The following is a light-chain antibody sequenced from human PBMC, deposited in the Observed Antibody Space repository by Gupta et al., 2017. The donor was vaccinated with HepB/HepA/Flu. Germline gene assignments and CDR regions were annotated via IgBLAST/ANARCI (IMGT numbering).Light chain of an antibody. J-gene: IGLJ2*01. CDR2: EVT. CDR1: SSDVGSYNL. V-gene: IGLV2-23*02. Sequence: QSALTQPASVSGSPGHSITISCTGTSSDVGSYNLVSWYQHHPGKAPKLMIYEVTQRPSGVSNRFSGSKSGTTASLTISGLQAEDDAYYYCCSFAGSSTLVFGGGTKVTVL. CDR3: CSFAGSSTLV.